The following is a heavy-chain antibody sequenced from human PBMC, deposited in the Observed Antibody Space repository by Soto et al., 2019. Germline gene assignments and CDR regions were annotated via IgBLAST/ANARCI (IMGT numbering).Heavy chain of an antibody. V-gene: IGHV4-59*11. Sequence: SETLSLTCTVSGGSISSHYWSWIRQPPGKGLEWIGYIYYSGSTNYNPSLKSRVTISVDTSKNQFSLKLSSVTAADTAVYYCARHETNYYDSSGYGNWFDPWGQGTLVTV. D-gene: IGHD3-22*01. J-gene: IGHJ5*02. CDR3: ARHETNYYDSSGYGNWFDP. CDR2: IYYSGST. CDR1: GGSISSHY.